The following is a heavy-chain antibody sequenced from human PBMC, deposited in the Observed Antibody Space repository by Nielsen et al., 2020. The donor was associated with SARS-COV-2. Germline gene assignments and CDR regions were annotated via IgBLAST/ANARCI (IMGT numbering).Heavy chain of an antibody. CDR1: GFTFDDYA. D-gene: IGHD6-6*01. J-gene: IGHJ6*02. V-gene: IGHV3-9*01. CDR2: ISWNSSSI. Sequence: GGSLRLSCAASGFTFDDYAMHWVRQAPGKGLEWVSGISWNSSSIGYADSVKGRFTISRDNAKNSLYLQMNSLRAEDTAVYYCARGPEYSRAVLSYYYGMDVWGQGTTVTVSS. CDR3: ARGPEYSRAVLSYYYGMDV.